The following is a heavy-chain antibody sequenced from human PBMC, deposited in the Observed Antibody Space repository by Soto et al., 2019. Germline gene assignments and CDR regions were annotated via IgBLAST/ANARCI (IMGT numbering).Heavy chain of an antibody. CDR1: GGSFSGYY. J-gene: IGHJ4*02. CDR3: ARGLPSSWYQSLDY. CDR2: INHSGST. Sequence: QVQLQQWGAGLLKPSETLSLTCAVYGGSFSGYYWSWIRQPPGKGLEWIGEINHSGSTNYNPSLKSRVTISVDTSKKQFSLKLSSVTAADTAVYYCARGLPSSWYQSLDYWGQGTLVTVSS. V-gene: IGHV4-34*01. D-gene: IGHD6-13*01.